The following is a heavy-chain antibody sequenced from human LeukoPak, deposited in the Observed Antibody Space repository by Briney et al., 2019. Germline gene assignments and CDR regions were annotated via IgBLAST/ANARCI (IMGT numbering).Heavy chain of an antibody. CDR1: GFTFSSYG. V-gene: IGHV3-33*01. Sequence: GRSLRLSCAASGFTFSSYGMHWVRQDPGKGLEWVAVIWYDGSNKYYADSVKGRFTISRDNSKNTLYLQMNSLRAEDTAVYYCARELPYCSGGSCYSIYGMDVWGKGTTVTVSS. CDR2: IWYDGSNK. J-gene: IGHJ6*04. CDR3: ARELPYCSGGSCYSIYGMDV. D-gene: IGHD2-15*01.